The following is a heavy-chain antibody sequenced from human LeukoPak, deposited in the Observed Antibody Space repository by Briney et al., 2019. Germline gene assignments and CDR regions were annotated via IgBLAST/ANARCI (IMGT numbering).Heavy chain of an antibody. CDR1: GFNFSPYA. J-gene: IGHJ6*02. Sequence: GGSLRLSCVASGFNFSPYAVHWVRQAPGKGLEWVAIISNDGTTESYTDSVKGRFTISRDNFKNTLYLQMNGLRLEDTAVYYCARLRYYGMDVWGQGTTVTVSS. CDR3: ARLRYYGMDV. V-gene: IGHV3-30-3*01. CDR2: ISNDGTTE.